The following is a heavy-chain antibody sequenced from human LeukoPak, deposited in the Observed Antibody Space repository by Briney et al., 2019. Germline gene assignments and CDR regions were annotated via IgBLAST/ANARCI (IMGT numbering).Heavy chain of an antibody. CDR1: GFTFSSYG. D-gene: IGHD4-23*01. CDR2: IRYDGSNK. V-gene: IGHV3-30*02. Sequence: GGSLRLSCAASGFTFSSYGMHWVRQAPGKGLEWVAFIRYDGSNKYYADSVKGRFTISRDNSKNTLYLQMNSLRAEDTAVYYCARQPIHYGGNLFDIWGQGTMVTVSS. J-gene: IGHJ3*02. CDR3: ARQPIHYGGNLFDI.